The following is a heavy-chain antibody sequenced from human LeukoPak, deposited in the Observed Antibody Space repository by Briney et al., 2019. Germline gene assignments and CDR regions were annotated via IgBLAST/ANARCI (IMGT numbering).Heavy chain of an antibody. CDR2: ISWNSGSI. CDR1: GFTFDDYA. Sequence: TGGSLRLSCAASGFTFDDYAMHWVRQAPGKGLEWVSGISWNSGSIGYADSVKGRFTISRDNAKNSLYLQMNSLRAVDTALYYCAKDEVTATVLGYMDVWGKGTTVTVSS. J-gene: IGHJ6*03. CDR3: AKDEVTATVLGYMDV. D-gene: IGHD5-18*01. V-gene: IGHV3-9*01.